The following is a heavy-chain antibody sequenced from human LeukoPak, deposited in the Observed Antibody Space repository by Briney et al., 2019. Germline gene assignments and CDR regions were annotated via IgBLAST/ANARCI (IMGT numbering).Heavy chain of an antibody. Sequence: ASVKVSCKASGYTFTTYGISWVRQAPGQGLEWMGWISAYNGNTNYAQKLQGRVTMTTDTSTSTAYMELRSLRSDDTAVYYCARVFHDSSGYYPYYFDYWGQGTLVTVSS. J-gene: IGHJ4*02. CDR2: ISAYNGNT. V-gene: IGHV1-18*01. CDR3: ARVFHDSSGYYPYYFDY. CDR1: GYTFTTYG. D-gene: IGHD3-22*01.